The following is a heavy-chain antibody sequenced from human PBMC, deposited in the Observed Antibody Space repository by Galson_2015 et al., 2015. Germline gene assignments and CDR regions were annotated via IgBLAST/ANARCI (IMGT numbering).Heavy chain of an antibody. CDR2: ISSSSRNI. J-gene: IGHJ5*02. D-gene: IGHD4-11*01. Sequence: SLRLSCAASGFAFNSYSMNWVRQAPGKGLEWVSYISSSSRNIQYADSVKGRFTISRDNARNSLFLQMNSLRDDDTAVYYCARDWGNYVRFDPWGQGTLVTVSS. V-gene: IGHV3-48*02. CDR3: ARDWGNYVRFDP. CDR1: GFAFNSYS.